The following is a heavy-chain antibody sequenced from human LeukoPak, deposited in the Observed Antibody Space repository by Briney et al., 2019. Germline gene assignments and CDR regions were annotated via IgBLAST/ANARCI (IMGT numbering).Heavy chain of an antibody. V-gene: IGHV4-39*01. CDR2: IYYSGST. Sequence: SETLSLTCTVSGASISSSSYYWGWIRQPRGEGLEWIGSIYYSGSTYYNPSLKSRVTISVDTSKNQFSLKLSSVTAADTAVYYCAYSSGFLRWFDPWGQGTLVTVSS. D-gene: IGHD6-19*01. CDR1: GASISSSSYY. CDR3: AYSSGFLRWFDP. J-gene: IGHJ5*02.